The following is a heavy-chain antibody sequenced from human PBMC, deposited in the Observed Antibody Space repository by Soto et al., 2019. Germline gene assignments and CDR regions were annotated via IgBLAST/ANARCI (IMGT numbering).Heavy chain of an antibody. J-gene: IGHJ6*03. D-gene: IGHD2-2*01. V-gene: IGHV3-23*01. CDR2: ISGSTGTT. CDR3: AKDTSSSPSYMDV. CDR1: GFTLNNFA. Sequence: PWGSLRLSCAASGFTLNNFAMSWVLQAPGKGLEWVSEISGSTGTTYYADSVKGRFIISRDNSKNTLHLQMNSLRAEDTAVYYCAKDTSSSPSYMDVWGKGTTVTVSS.